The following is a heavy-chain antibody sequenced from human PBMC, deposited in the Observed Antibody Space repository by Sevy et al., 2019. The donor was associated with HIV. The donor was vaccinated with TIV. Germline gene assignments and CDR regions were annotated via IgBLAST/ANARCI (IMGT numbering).Heavy chain of an antibody. CDR2: LSGSGGST. CDR3: AKDLGKWELLRSSDY. D-gene: IGHD1-26*01. J-gene: IGHJ4*02. Sequence: GGSLRLSCAASGFTFSSYAMSWVRPAPGKGLEWVSALSGSGGSTYYADSVKGRFTISRDNSKNTLYLQMNSLRAEDTALYYCAKDLGKWELLRSSDYGGQGTLVTVSS. CDR1: GFTFSSYA. V-gene: IGHV3-23*01.